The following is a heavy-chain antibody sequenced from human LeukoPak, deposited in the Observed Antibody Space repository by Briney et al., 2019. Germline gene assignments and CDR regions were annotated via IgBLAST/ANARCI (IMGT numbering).Heavy chain of an antibody. J-gene: IGHJ6*03. Sequence: SETLSLTCTVSGGSISFSTYFWGWIRQSPGKGLEWIGSIYYSGSTYYNPSLTSRVTISVDTSKNQFSLKLSSVTAADTAVYYCARVGPSDSTDVVPAALPWYMDVWGKGTTVTVSS. D-gene: IGHD2-2*01. CDR3: ARVGPSDSTDVVPAALPWYMDV. CDR2: IYYSGST. V-gene: IGHV4-39*07. CDR1: GGSISFSTYF.